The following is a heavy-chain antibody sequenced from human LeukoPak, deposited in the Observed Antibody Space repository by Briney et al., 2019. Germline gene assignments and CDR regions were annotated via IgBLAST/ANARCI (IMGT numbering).Heavy chain of an antibody. V-gene: IGHV3-11*05. CDR1: GFTFSDYY. J-gene: IGHJ4*02. Sequence: GGSLRLSCAASGFTFSDYYMSWIRQAPGKGLEWLSYISRSSDYIEYADYVKGRFTISRDNARNSLYLQMNSLRPDDTAVYYCARDARGGIVTPEYWGQGTLVTVSS. CDR2: ISRSSDYI. D-gene: IGHD1-26*01. CDR3: ARDARGGIVTPEY.